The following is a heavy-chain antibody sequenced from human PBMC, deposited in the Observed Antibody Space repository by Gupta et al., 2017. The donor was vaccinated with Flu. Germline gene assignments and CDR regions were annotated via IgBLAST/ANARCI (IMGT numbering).Heavy chain of an antibody. D-gene: IGHD2-2*01. J-gene: IGHJ1*01. CDR3: TRQKPAARHRDLQQ. V-gene: IGHV4-39*01. CDR2: VYYGGLT. CDR1: SSIYD. Sequence: SSIYDWGWIRQRPGKGLGWIGSVYYGGLTYDKPALKSRVTISEDTSKNELSLKLTYVNGADTAVYYCTRQKPAARHRDLQQWGQGTLVTVS.